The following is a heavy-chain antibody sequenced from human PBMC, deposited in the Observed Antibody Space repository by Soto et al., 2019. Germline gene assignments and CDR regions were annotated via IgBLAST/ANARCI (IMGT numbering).Heavy chain of an antibody. Sequence: SETLSLTCAVYGGSFSGYYWSWIRQPPGKGLEWIGEINHSGSTKYNPSLKSRVTISVDTSKNQFSLKLSSVTAADTAVYYCASPSRFVSSGYYLDSWGQGTQVAV. V-gene: IGHV4-34*01. J-gene: IGHJ4*02. CDR1: GGSFSGYY. D-gene: IGHD3-22*01. CDR2: INHSGST. CDR3: ASPSRFVSSGYYLDS.